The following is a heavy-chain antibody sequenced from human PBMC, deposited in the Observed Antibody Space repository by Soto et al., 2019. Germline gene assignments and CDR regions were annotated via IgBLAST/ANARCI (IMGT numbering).Heavy chain of an antibody. CDR3: ARAPIWGPTGDFDY. D-gene: IGHD1-26*01. V-gene: IGHV1-2*02. CDR1: GYTFTDYH. J-gene: IGHJ4*02. CDR2: ITPKSGEI. Sequence: QVHLVQSGAEVKRPGDPVKVSCKASGYTFTDYHIHWVRQAPGQGLEWMGRITPKSGEIYYSPKFQGRVTLTRDTSISTAYMELTPLRLDDTAVYYCARAPIWGPTGDFDYWGQGTLATVSS.